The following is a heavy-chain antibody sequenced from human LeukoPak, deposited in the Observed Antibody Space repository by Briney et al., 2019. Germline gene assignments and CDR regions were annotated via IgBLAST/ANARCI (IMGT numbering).Heavy chain of an antibody. Sequence: SETLSLTCTVSGGSISSYYWSWIRQPPGKGLEWIGYIYSSGSTNYNPSLKSRVTISVDTSKNQFSLKLSSVTAADTAVYYCAREAGEGPAFDIWGQGTMVTVSS. CDR1: GGSISSYY. D-gene: IGHD1-14*01. CDR3: AREAGEGPAFDI. V-gene: IGHV4-59*01. CDR2: IYSSGST. J-gene: IGHJ3*02.